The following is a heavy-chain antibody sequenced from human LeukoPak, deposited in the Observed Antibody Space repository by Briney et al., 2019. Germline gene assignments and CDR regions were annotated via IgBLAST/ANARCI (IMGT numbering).Heavy chain of an antibody. V-gene: IGHV4-59*01. J-gene: IGHJ4*02. CDR3: ARGGTRPDYYFDY. D-gene: IGHD2-2*01. CDR1: GGSISNYY. Sequence: SETLSLTCIVSGGSISNYYWSWIRQPPGKGPEWVGYIYYSGSTNYNPSLKSRVTISVDTSKNQFSLKLSSVTAADTAVYYCARGGTRPDYYFDYWGQGTLLTVSS. CDR2: IYYSGST.